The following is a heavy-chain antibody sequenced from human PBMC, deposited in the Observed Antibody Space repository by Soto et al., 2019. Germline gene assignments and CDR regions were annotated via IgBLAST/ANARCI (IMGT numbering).Heavy chain of an antibody. V-gene: IGHV3-30*03. CDR3: VEYCSGGSCENDP. CDR1: GFTFSNYG. Sequence: QVQLVESGGGVVQPGRSLRLSCVASGFTFSNYGMHWVRQAPGKGLEWVAAISYDGSNKNYEDSVKGRFTISRDNSKKMVHLQINSRRPEDTAVYYCVEYCSGGSCENDPWGQGTLVTVSS. J-gene: IGHJ5*02. CDR2: ISYDGSNK. D-gene: IGHD2-15*01.